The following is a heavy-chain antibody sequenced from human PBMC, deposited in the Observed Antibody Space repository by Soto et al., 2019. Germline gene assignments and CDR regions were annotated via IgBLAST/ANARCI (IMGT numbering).Heavy chain of an antibody. CDR1: GGSISSTGFY. CDR3: ARLRRDGQTGYAFDI. Sequence: SETLSLTCTVSGGSISSTGFYCGWIRQPPGKGLEWIGNVYYSGNTYYNPSLKSRVTMSVDTSKNQFSLKLSSVTAADTAVYYCARLRRDGQTGYAFDIWGQGTMVTVSS. J-gene: IGHJ3*02. V-gene: IGHV4-39*01. D-gene: IGHD7-27*01. CDR2: VYYSGNT.